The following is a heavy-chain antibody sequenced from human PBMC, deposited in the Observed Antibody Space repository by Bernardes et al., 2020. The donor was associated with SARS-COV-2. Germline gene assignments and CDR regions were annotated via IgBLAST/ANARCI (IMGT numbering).Heavy chain of an antibody. Sequence: GGSLRLSCEVSPYSLTSTGMGWVRQAPGKGLEWISTISFTAAMTYYGDVARGRFSVSRDASTETLFLQMTRLRPEDTAVYYCVNYPPGKYHMDAWGQGTLVTV. V-gene: IGHV3-23*01. CDR1: PYSLTSTG. CDR3: VNYPPGKYHMDA. CDR2: ISFTAAMT. D-gene: IGHD6-13*01. J-gene: IGHJ4*01.